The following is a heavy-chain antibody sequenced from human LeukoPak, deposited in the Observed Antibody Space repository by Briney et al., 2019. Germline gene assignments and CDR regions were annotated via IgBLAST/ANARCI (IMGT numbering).Heavy chain of an antibody. Sequence: PSETLFLTCTVSGGSISSYYWSWIRQPPGKGLEWIGYIYYSGSTNYNPSLKSRVTISVDTPKNQFSLKLSSVTAADTAVYYCARQPGSGSYDYWGQGTLVTVSS. CDR2: IYYSGST. J-gene: IGHJ4*02. CDR3: ARQPGSGSYDY. CDR1: GGSISSYY. V-gene: IGHV4-59*08. D-gene: IGHD1-26*01.